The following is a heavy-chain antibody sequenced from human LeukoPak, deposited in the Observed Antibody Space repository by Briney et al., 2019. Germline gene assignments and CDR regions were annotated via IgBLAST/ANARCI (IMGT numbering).Heavy chain of an antibody. J-gene: IGHJ6*02. CDR3: AKDLRSSSWYRRKDYGMDV. CDR1: GFTFSSYA. Sequence: GGSLRLSCAASGFTFSSYAMSWVRQAPGKGLEWVAVISYDGSNKYYADSVKGRFTISRDNSKNTLYLQMNSLRAEDTAVYYCAKDLRSSSWYRRKDYGMDVWGQGTTVTVSS. CDR2: ISYDGSNK. D-gene: IGHD6-13*01. V-gene: IGHV3-30*18.